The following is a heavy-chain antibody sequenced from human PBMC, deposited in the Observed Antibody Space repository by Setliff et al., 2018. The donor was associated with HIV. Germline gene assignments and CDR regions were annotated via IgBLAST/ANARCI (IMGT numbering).Heavy chain of an antibody. CDR3: AACSASAYYYYYMDV. CDR1: GVTFSTYG. V-gene: IGHV1-69*10. J-gene: IGHJ6*03. CDR2: IIPFLNLT. Sequence: SVKVSCKASGVTFSTYGITWVRQAPGQGLQWVGGIIPFLNLTHYAQQFRGRLTITADKSTTTAYMSLSSLRFGDTAVYYCAACSASAYYYYYMDVWDKGTTVTVSS. D-gene: IGHD2-15*01.